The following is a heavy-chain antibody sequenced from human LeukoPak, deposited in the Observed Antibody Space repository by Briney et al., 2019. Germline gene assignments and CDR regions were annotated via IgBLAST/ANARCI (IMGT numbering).Heavy chain of an antibody. V-gene: IGHV4-4*07. D-gene: IGHD6-19*01. CDR2: IYTSGNT. J-gene: IGHJ4*02. CDR1: GGSFSIYY. CDR3: ARVFSVAGTFDY. Sequence: SETLSLTCTVSGGSFSIYYWSWIRQPAGKGVEWIGRIYTSGNTYYNPSLKSRVTMSVDTSKNQFSLNLSSVTAADTAVYYCARVFSVAGTFDYWGQGTLVTVSS.